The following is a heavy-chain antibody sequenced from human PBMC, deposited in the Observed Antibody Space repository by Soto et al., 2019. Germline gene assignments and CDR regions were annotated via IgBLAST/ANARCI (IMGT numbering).Heavy chain of an antibody. V-gene: IGHV4-34*01. CDR1: GGSFSGYY. CDR3: ARGTIVVVPAAEFRYYYYYYMDV. D-gene: IGHD2-2*01. J-gene: IGHJ6*03. CDR2: IKHSGST. Sequence: QVQLQQWGAGLLKPSETLSLTCAVYGGSFSGYYWSWIRQPPGKGLEWIGEIKHSGSTNYNPSLKTRVTISVDTSKNQFSLNLSSVTAAETAVYYCARGTIVVVPAAEFRYYYYYYMDVWGNGTTVTVSS.